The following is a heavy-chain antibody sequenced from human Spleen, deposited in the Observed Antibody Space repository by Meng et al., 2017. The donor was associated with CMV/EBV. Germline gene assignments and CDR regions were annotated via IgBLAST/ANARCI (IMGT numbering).Heavy chain of an antibody. CDR1: GFTFSSYA. CDR2: ISYDGSNK. J-gene: IGHJ4*02. Sequence: GGSLRLSCAASGFTFSSYAMHWVRQAPGKGLEWVAVISYDGSNKYYVDSVKGRFTISRDNSKNTLYLQMNSLRAEDTAVYYCARYPDVDCSSTSCYRGYFDYWGQGTLVTVSS. V-gene: IGHV3-30*04. D-gene: IGHD2-2*01. CDR3: ARYPDVDCSSTSCYRGYFDY.